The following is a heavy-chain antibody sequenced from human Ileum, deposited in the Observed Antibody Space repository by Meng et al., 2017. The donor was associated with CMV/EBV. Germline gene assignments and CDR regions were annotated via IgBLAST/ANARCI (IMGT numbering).Heavy chain of an antibody. Sequence: EVDLVESGGGLVPPGGSLRLTCSASGSIFTKFWMHWVRRVPGTGLMWVSRINVDGSATTYADSVKGRFTISRDNAKNTLYLDMKSLRAEDTGIYYCASAVDVPSLEFFQYWGRGTLVTVSS. CDR1: GSIFTKFW. CDR2: INVDGSAT. V-gene: IGHV3-74*01. J-gene: IGHJ1*01. CDR3: ASAVDVPSLEFFQY. D-gene: IGHD2-2*01.